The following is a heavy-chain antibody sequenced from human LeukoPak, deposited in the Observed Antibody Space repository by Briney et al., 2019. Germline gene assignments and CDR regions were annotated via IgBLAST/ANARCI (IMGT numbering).Heavy chain of an antibody. J-gene: IGHJ3*02. Sequence: GGSLRLSCAASEFTFTNFLMSWVRQAPGKGLEWVANTNRDGSEKYYVDSVKGRVTISRDNAMNFLYLQLDSLRVDDTAVYYCARDSASCRGCAFDIWGQGTVVTVSS. V-gene: IGHV3-7*01. CDR2: TNRDGSEK. D-gene: IGHD2-2*01. CDR1: EFTFTNFL. CDR3: ARDSASCRGCAFDI.